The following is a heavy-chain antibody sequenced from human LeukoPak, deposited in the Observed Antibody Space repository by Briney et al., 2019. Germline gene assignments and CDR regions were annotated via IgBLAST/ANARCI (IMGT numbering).Heavy chain of an antibody. CDR3: ALTSSWNGDGNVYFDY. V-gene: IGHV7-4-1*02. CDR1: GYTFTRFG. J-gene: IGHJ4*02. Sequence: GASVKVSCKASGYTFTRFGINWVRQAPGQGLQWMGWINTNTGNPTYAQGFTGRFVFSLDTSVTTAYLQINSIQAEDTAVYYCALTSSWNGDGNVYFDYWGQGTLVTVSS. CDR2: INTNTGNP. D-gene: IGHD1-1*01.